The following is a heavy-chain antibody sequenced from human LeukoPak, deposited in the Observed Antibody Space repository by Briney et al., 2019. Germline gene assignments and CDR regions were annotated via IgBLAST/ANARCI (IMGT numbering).Heavy chain of an antibody. D-gene: IGHD6-19*01. Sequence: SETLSVTCTVSGGSIGSYYWSWIRQPQGKRLEWIGYVYYNGITNYNPSLKSRVTISVDTSKIQFSLRLTSVTAADTAVYYCARDWRGVPGTARYYYFGMDVWGQGATVTVSS. CDR1: GGSIGSYY. V-gene: IGHV4-59*01. J-gene: IGHJ6*02. CDR3: ARDWRGVPGTARYYYFGMDV. CDR2: VYYNGIT.